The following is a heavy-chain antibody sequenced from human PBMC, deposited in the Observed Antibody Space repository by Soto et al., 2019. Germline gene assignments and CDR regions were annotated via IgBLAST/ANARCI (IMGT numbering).Heavy chain of an antibody. Sequence: GGSLRLSCAASGFTFSSYGMHWVRQAPGKGLEWMAVISYDGSNKYYADSVKGRFTISRDNSKNTLYLQMNSLRAEDTAVYYCAKDPGYDFWSGYPLQYYYYYYGMDVWGQGTTVTVSS. CDR1: GFTFSSYG. D-gene: IGHD3-3*01. CDR3: AKDPGYDFWSGYPLQYYYYYYGMDV. V-gene: IGHV3-30*18. J-gene: IGHJ6*02. CDR2: ISYDGSNK.